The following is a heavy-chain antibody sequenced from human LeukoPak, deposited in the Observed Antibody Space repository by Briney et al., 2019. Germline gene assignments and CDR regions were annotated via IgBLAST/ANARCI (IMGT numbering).Heavy chain of an antibody. CDR2: ISSSGSTI. CDR3: ARVTIPDAIDY. V-gene: IGHV3-48*03. J-gene: IGHJ4*02. Sequence: GGSLRLSCAASGFTFSSYEMNWVRQAPGKGLEWVSYISSSGSTIYYADSVKGRFTISRDNSKNTLYLQMNSLRAEDTAVYYCARVTIPDAIDYWGQGTLVTVSS. CDR1: GFTFSSYE. D-gene: IGHD2-2*01.